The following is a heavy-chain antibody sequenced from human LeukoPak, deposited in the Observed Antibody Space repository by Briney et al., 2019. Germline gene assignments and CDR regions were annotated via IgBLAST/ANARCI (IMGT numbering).Heavy chain of an antibody. Sequence: GGSLRLSCAASGFTFSSYAMHWVRQAPGKGLEYVSAISSDGGSTYYANSVKGRFTISRDNSKNTLYLQMGSLRAEDMAVYYCARAPSLGLPFDYWGQGTLVTVSS. CDR3: ARAPSLGLPFDY. CDR2: ISSDGGST. J-gene: IGHJ4*02. V-gene: IGHV3-64*01. CDR1: GFTFSSYA.